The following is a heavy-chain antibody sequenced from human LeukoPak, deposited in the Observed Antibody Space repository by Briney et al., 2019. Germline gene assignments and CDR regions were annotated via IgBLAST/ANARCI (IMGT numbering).Heavy chain of an antibody. CDR2: INHSGST. CDR1: GGSFSGYY. D-gene: IGHD6-19*01. CDR3: ARVQGRENSSDLWYFDL. Sequence: SETPSLTCAVYGGSFSGYYWSWIRQPPGKGLEWIGEINHSGSTNYNPSLKSRVTISVDTSKNQFSLKLSSVTAADTAVYYCARVQGRENSSDLWYFDLWGRGTLVTVSS. V-gene: IGHV4-34*01. J-gene: IGHJ2*01.